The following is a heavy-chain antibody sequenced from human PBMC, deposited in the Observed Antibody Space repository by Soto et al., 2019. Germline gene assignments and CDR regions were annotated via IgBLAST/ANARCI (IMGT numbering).Heavy chain of an antibody. CDR1: GGAFGSNA. V-gene: IGHV1-69*13. J-gene: IGHJ4*02. CDR2: IIPIFGTA. D-gene: IGHD5-18*01. Sequence: ASVKVSCKASGGAFGSNAISWVRRAPGQGLEWMGGIIPIFGTANYAQKFQGRVTITADESTSTAYMELSSLRSEDTAVYYCARGGYSYGYGYWGQGTLVTVSS. CDR3: ARGGYSYGYGY.